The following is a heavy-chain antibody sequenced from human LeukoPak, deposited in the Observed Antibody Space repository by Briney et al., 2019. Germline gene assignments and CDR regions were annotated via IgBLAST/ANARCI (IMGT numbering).Heavy chain of an antibody. J-gene: IGHJ6*02. CDR3: ARADFWSGYQTSNGMDV. CDR2: INHSGST. D-gene: IGHD3-3*01. CDR1: GGSFSGYY. Sequence: SETLSLTCAVYGGSFSGYYWSWIRQPPGKGLEWIGEINHSGSTNYNPSLKSRVTISVDTSKNQFSLKLSSVTAADAAVYYCARADFWSGYQTSNGMDVWGQGTTVTVSS. V-gene: IGHV4-34*01.